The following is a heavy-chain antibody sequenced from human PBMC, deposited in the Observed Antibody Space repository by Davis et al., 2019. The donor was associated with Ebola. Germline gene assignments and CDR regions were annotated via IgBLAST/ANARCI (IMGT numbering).Heavy chain of an antibody. CDR2: IYHSGST. Sequence: PSETLSLTCAVSGYSISSGYYWGWIRQPPGKGLEWIGSIYHSGSTYYNPSLKSRVTISVDTSKNQFSLKLSSVTAADTAVYYCARDFTQYDFWSGYYFHNWFDPWGQGTLVTVSS. D-gene: IGHD3-3*01. V-gene: IGHV4-38-2*02. CDR1: GYSISSGYY. J-gene: IGHJ5*02. CDR3: ARDFTQYDFWSGYYFHNWFDP.